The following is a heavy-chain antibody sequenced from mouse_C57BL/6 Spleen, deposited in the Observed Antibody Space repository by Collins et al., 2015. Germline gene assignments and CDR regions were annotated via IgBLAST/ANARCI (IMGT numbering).Heavy chain of an antibody. CDR2: IYPGSGNG. CDR3: ARARGYDKGFDY. J-gene: IGHJ2*01. V-gene: IGHV1-66*01. CDR1: GYSLTNYY. Sequence: VQLQQSGPELVKPGASVKISCKASGYSLTNYYIHWLKQRPGQGLEWIGWIYPGSGNGKYNEKFKGEATLTADTSSSTAYMQLSSLTSEDSAVYYCARARGYDKGFDYWGQGTTLTVSS. D-gene: IGHD2-2*01.